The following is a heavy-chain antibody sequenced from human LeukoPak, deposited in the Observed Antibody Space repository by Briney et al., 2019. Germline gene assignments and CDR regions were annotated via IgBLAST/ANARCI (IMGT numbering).Heavy chain of an antibody. V-gene: IGHV4-34*01. CDR3: ARGRSTTPYYYYYYMDV. J-gene: IGHJ6*03. Sequence: PSETLCLTCAVYGGSLSGYYWSWIRQPPGKGLEWIGEINHSGSTNSNPSLKSRVTISVDTSKNQFSLELSSVTAADTAVYYCARGRSTTPYYYYYYMDVWGKGTTVTVSS. D-gene: IGHD1-1*01. CDR2: INHSGST. CDR1: GGSLSGYY.